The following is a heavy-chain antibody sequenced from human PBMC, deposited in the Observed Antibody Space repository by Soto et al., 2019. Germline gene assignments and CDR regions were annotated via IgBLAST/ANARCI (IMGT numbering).Heavy chain of an antibody. J-gene: IGHJ5*02. Sequence: QVQLVQSGAELEKPGASVKVSCKASGGTFSSYTISWVRQAPGQGLEWMGRIIPILGIANYAQKFQGRYTITADKSTSTAYMELSSLRSDDTAVYYCAGDRPHYYGDSYWFDPWGQGTMVTVSS. CDR1: GGTFSSYT. CDR2: IIPILGIA. V-gene: IGHV1-69*08. CDR3: AGDRPHYYGDSYWFDP. D-gene: IGHD4-17*01.